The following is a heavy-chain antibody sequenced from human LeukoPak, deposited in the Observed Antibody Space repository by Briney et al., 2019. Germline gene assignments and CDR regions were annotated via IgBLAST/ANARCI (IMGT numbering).Heavy chain of an antibody. D-gene: IGHD3-22*01. J-gene: IGHJ4*02. V-gene: IGHV3-15*07. CDR2: IKGNADGRTT. CDR3: TARGPDSRSSVAY. Sequence: GGSLRLSCVASGFTFSNAWMNWVRQAPGKRLEWVGRIKGNADGRTTEYAAPVRGRFTMSRDDSKNTLYLQINSLKTEDTAVYYCTARGPDSRSSVAYWGQGTLVTVSS. CDR1: GFTFSNAW.